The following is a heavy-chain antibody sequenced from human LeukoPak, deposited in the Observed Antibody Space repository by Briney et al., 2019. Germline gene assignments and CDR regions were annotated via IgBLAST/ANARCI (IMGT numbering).Heavy chain of an antibody. D-gene: IGHD3-3*01. Sequence: ASVKVSCKASGGTFSSYAISWVRQAPGQGLEWMGGVIPIFGTANYAQKFQGRVTITADESTSTAYMELSSLRSEDTAVYYCARDPGSGAERSGYHHWGQGTLVTVSS. CDR3: ARDPGSGAERSGYHH. J-gene: IGHJ5*02. V-gene: IGHV1-69*13. CDR1: GGTFSSYA. CDR2: VIPIFGTA.